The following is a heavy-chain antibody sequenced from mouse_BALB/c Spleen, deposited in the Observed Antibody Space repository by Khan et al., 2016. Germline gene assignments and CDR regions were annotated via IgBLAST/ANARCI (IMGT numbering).Heavy chain of an antibody. CDR3: ARYDYDGAYFSD. V-gene: IGHV1-53*01. J-gene: IGHJ3*01. D-gene: IGHD2-4*01. Sequence: QVQLQQPGAELVRPGVSVKLSCKASGYTFTSHWMHWIKQRPEQGLERIGEIDPSNGDTNYNEKFKRKATMTVDKSSSSAYMQLSSLTSEDSAVYFCARYDYDGAYFSDWVQWTLVTVS. CDR1: GYTFTSHW. CDR2: IDPSNGDT.